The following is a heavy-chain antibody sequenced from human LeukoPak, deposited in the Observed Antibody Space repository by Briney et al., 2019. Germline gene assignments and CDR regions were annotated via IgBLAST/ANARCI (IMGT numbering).Heavy chain of an antibody. CDR3: VITMVRGVDY. J-gene: IGHJ4*02. CDR2: ISGSGGST. V-gene: IGHV3-23*01. CDR1: GFTFSSYA. Sequence: GGSLRLSCAASGFTFSSYAMSWVRQAPGKGLEWVSAISGSGGSTYYADSVKGRFTISRDNSKNTLYLQMNSLRAEDTAVYYCVITMVRGVDYWGQGTLVTVSS. D-gene: IGHD3-10*01.